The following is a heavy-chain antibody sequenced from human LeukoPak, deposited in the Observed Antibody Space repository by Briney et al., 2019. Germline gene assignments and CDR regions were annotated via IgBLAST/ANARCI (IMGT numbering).Heavy chain of an antibody. CDR2: IYYSGST. CDR3: ARTSRHFYGSGSNLTPWPADMDV. V-gene: IGHV4-59*01. CDR1: GGSINSYY. Sequence: SETLSLTCTVSGGSINSYYWTWIRQPPGKGLEWIGYIYYSGSTHYNPSLNSRVTISMDTSKNQFSLKLSSVIAADTAVYYCARTSRHFYGSGSNLTPWPADMDVWGQGTTVTVSS. D-gene: IGHD3-10*01. J-gene: IGHJ6*02.